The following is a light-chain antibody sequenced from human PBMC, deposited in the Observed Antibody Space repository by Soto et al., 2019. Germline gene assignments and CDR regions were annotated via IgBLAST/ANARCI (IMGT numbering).Light chain of an antibody. J-gene: IGLJ3*02. CDR3: ATWDDSPSGRSWV. V-gene: IGLV1-47*01. CDR1: SSNIGSNN. Sequence: QSVLTQSPLASGTPGQRVSISCSGSSSNIGSNNVYWYQHFPGSAPRFLIYPNSPRPSGVPDRFSASKSGTSASLVISGLRPEDEATYYCATWDDSPSGRSWVFGGGTQLTVL. CDR2: PNS.